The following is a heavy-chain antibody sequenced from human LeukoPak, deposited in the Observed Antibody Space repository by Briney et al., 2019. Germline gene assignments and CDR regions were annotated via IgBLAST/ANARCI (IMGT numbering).Heavy chain of an antibody. J-gene: IGHJ4*02. CDR3: ARAAFGGSYRKPDY. CDR2: IKKDGSEK. D-gene: IGHD1-26*01. CDR1: GFTFSSYW. V-gene: IGHV3-7*04. Sequence: GGSLRLSCAASGFTFSSYWMSWVRQAPGKGLEWVADIKKDGSEKYYVDSVKGGFTISRDNAKNSLYLQMNSLRAEDTAVYYCARAAFGGSYRKPDYWGQGTLVTVSS.